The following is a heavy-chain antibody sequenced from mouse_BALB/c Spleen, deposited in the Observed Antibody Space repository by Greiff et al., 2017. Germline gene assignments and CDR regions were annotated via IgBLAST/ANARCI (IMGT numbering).Heavy chain of an antibody. CDR3: ARRNYYGSSYPYYYAMDY. D-gene: IGHD1-1*01. CDR2: INPSTGYT. Sequence: QVQLQQSGAELAKPGASVKMSCKASGYTFTSYWMHWVKQRPGQGLEWIGYINPSTGYTEYNQKFKDKATLTADKSSSTAYMQLSSLTSEDSAVYYCARRNYYGSSYPYYYAMDYWGQGTSVTVSS. J-gene: IGHJ4*01. V-gene: IGHV1-7*01. CDR1: GYTFTSYW.